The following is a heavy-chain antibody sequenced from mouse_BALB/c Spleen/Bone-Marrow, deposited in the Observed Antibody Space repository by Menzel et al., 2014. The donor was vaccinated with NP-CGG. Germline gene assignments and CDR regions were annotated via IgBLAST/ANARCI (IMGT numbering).Heavy chain of an antibody. Sequence: EVQLQQSGPELVKPGASVKISCKASGYSFTGYYMHWVKQSHVKSLEWIGRINPDNGATSYNQNFKDKASLTVDKSSSTAYMELHSLTSKDSAVYYCARGYGNYDYWYFDVWGAGTTVTVSS. CDR3: ARGYGNYDYWYFDV. CDR1: GYSFTGYY. J-gene: IGHJ1*01. D-gene: IGHD2-1*01. V-gene: IGHV1-26*01. CDR2: INPDNGAT.